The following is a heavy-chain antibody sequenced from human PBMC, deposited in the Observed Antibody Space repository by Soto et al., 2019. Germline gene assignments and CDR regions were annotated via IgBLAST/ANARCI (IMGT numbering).Heavy chain of an antibody. Sequence: SETLSLTCTVSGGSISSGGYYWSWIRQHPGKGLEWIGYIYYSGSTYYNPSLKSRVTISVDTSKNQLSLKLSSVTAADTAVYYCARDQIEYSSSSSYYGMDVWGQGTTVTVSS. V-gene: IGHV4-31*03. D-gene: IGHD6-6*01. J-gene: IGHJ6*02. CDR1: GGSISSGGYY. CDR3: ARDQIEYSSSSSYYGMDV. CDR2: IYYSGST.